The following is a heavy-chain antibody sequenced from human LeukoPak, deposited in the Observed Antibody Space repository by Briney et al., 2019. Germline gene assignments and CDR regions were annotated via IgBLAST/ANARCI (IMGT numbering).Heavy chain of an antibody. CDR1: GGSISSSNW. CDR3: ARLAYDYVWGSPPYYFDY. Sequence: SETLSLTCAVSGGSISSSNWWSWVRQPPGKGLEWIGEIYHSGSTNYNPSLKSRVTISVDKSKNQFSLKLSSVTAADTAVYYCARLAYDYVWGSPPYYFDYWGQGTLVTVSS. V-gene: IGHV4-4*02. J-gene: IGHJ4*02. CDR2: IYHSGST. D-gene: IGHD3-16*01.